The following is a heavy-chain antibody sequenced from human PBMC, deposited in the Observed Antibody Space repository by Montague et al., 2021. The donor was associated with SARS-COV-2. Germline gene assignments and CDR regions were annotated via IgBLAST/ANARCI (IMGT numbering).Heavy chain of an antibody. CDR3: ARGAFSNGLDK. J-gene: IGHJ4*02. V-gene: IGHV3-74*01. Sequence: SLRLSCAASGFTFRNYWMEWVRQGPGKGLVWVSNVNPDGTRTNYADSAKGRVTISRDNTKSTLYLQIDSLTADDTAVYYCARGAFSNGLDKWGQGTLVTVSS. CDR1: GFTFRNYW. D-gene: IGHD6-19*01. CDR2: VNPDGTRT.